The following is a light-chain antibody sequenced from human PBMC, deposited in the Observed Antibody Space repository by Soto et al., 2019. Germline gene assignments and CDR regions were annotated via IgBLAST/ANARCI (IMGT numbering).Light chain of an antibody. CDR1: SSDVGGYNY. CDR2: DVS. CDR3: SSYTSSSTQV. J-gene: IGLJ1*01. Sequence: SEVTQPASVSGSPGQSITLSCTGTSSDVGGYNYVSWYQQHPGKAPKLMIYDVSNRPSGVSNRFSGSKSGNTASLTISGLQAEDEADYYCSSYTSSSTQVFGTGTKVTVL. V-gene: IGLV2-14*01.